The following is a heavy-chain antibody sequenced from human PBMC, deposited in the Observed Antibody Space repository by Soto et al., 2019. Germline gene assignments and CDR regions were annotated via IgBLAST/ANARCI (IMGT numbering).Heavy chain of an antibody. J-gene: IGHJ6*02. Sequence: ETLSLTCSVYGASFSGYYWSWIRQPPGKGLEWIGEINHSGSTNYNPSLKSRVTISVDTSKNQFSLKLSSVTAADTAVYYCARGKVGAIGMDVWGQGTKVTVYS. CDR3: ARGKVGAIGMDV. V-gene: IGHV4-34*01. CDR2: INHSGST. D-gene: IGHD1-26*01. CDR1: GASFSGYY.